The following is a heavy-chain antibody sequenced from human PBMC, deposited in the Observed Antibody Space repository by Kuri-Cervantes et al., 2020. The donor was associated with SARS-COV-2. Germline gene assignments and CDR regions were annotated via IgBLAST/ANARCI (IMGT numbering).Heavy chain of an antibody. V-gene: IGHV1-2*02. J-gene: IGHJ4*02. CDR3: ARGGNYDFWSGFSN. Sequence: ASVKVSCKASGYIFTNYGISWVRQAPGQGLEWMGWINPNNGDTNYAQKFQGGVTMTRDTSVTTAYMELSRLTSDDTAVYYCARGGNYDFWSGFSNWGQGARVTVSS. D-gene: IGHD3-3*01. CDR2: INPNNGDT. CDR1: GYIFTNYG.